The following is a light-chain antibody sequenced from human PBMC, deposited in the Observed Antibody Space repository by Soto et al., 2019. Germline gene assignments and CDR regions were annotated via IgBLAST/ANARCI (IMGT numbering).Light chain of an antibody. J-gene: IGLJ2*01. CDR1: SSDVGGYNP. V-gene: IGLV2-14*01. Sequence: QSVLTQPASVSGSPGQSITISCTGTSSDVGGYNPVSWYQQHPGKAPKLMIYDVINRPSGVSNRFSGSKSGNTASLTISGLQAEDESDYYCSSYRSSSTVVXGGGTKVTVL. CDR2: DVI. CDR3: SSYRSSSTVV.